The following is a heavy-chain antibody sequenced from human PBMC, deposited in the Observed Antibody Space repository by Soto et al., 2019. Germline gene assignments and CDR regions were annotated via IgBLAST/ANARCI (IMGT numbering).Heavy chain of an antibody. J-gene: IGHJ4*02. CDR3: ARAGLLLWFGELSYYFDY. Sequence: PGGSLRLSCAASGFTFSSYSMNWVRQAPGKGLEWVSYISSSSSTIYYADSVKGRFTISRDNAKNSLYLQMNSLRAEDTAVYYCARAGLLLWFGELSYYFDYWGQGTLVTVSS. CDR1: GFTFSSYS. D-gene: IGHD3-10*01. CDR2: ISSSSSTI. V-gene: IGHV3-48*01.